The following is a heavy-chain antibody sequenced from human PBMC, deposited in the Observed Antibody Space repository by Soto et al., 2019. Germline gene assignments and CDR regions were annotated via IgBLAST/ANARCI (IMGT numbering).Heavy chain of an antibody. V-gene: IGHV4-59*01. CDR1: GGSISSYY. J-gene: IGHJ4*02. CDR3: AAAYSSSLYDL. D-gene: IGHD6-13*01. Sequence: NPSETLSLTCTVSGGSISSYYWSWIRQPPGKGLEWIGYIYYSGSTNYNPSLKSRVTISVDTSKNQFSLKLSSATAADTAVYYCAAAYSSSLYDLWGQGTLVTVSS. CDR2: IYYSGST.